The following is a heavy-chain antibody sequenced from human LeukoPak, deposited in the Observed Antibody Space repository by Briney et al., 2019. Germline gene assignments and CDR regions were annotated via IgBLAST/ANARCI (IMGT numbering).Heavy chain of an antibody. D-gene: IGHD6-19*01. CDR3: ARQSLAVAGTWDC. J-gene: IGHJ4*02. V-gene: IGHV1-46*01. Sequence: GASVKVSCKASGYTFTGYYMHWVRQAPGQGLEWMGIINPSGGSTSYAQKFQGRVTMTRDMSTSTVYMELSSLRSEDTAVYYCARQSLAVAGTWDCWGQGTLVTVSS. CDR2: INPSGGST. CDR1: GYTFTGYY.